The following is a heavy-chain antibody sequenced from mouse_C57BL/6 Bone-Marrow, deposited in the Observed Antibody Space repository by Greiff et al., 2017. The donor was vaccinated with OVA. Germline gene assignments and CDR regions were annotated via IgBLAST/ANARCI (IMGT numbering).Heavy chain of an antibody. CDR2: ISYDGSN. CDR3: ARGGGYSNLFAY. D-gene: IGHD2-5*01. Sequence: EVQLQESGPGLVKPSQSLSLTCSVTGYSITSGYYWNWIRQFPGNKLEWMGYISYDGSNNYNPSLKNRISITRDTSKNQFFLKLNSVTTEDTATYYCARGGGYSNLFAYWGQGTLVTVSA. V-gene: IGHV3-6*01. CDR1: GYSITSGYY. J-gene: IGHJ3*01.